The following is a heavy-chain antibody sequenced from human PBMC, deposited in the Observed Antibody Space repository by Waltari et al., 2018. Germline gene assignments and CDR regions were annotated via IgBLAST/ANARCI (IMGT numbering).Heavy chain of an antibody. CDR1: GFQFGDYS. D-gene: IGHD2-21*01. CDR3: AKGGIVGTVGPYYVDI. V-gene: IGHV3-30*02. J-gene: IGHJ6*03. CDR2: IRYDSSMV. Sequence: QGQLVESGGGVFQPGGSLTTSCEASGFQFGDYSMPWVRQAPGKGLEWLAFIRYDSSMVYNADSIAGRFSISRDDAQRTVQLRLTSLRGDDTAVYYCAKGGIVGTVGPYYVDIWGRGTSVTVSS.